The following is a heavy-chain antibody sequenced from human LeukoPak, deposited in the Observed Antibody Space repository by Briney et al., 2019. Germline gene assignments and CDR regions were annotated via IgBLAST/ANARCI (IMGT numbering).Heavy chain of an antibody. CDR3: ARVGYCSGGSRYGVGWFAP. D-gene: IGHD2-15*01. CDR1: GFTFSSYW. V-gene: IGHV3-7*01. CDR2: IKQDGSEK. Sequence: GGSLRLSCAASGFTFSSYWMSWVRQAPGKGLEWVANIKQDGSEKYYVDSVKGRFTISRANAKNSLYLQMNSLSAEDTAVYYCARVGYCSGGSRYGVGWFAPWGQGTLVTVSS. J-gene: IGHJ5*02.